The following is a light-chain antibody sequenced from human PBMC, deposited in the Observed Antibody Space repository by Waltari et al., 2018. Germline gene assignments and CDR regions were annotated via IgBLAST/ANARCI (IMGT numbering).Light chain of an antibody. Sequence: SYELTQPPSVSVSPGQTARITCSGDALPKKYAYWYQQKSGPAPLLVLYEDLKRPSGIPGRFSGSSSGTRATLTIIGAHVEDEADYYCSSTDTSGNHRVFGGGTKLTVL. CDR3: SSTDTSGNHRV. J-gene: IGLJ2*01. CDR2: EDL. V-gene: IGLV3-10*01. CDR1: ALPKKY.